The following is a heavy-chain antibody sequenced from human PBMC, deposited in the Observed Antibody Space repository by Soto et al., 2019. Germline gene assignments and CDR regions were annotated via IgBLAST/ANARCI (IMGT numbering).Heavy chain of an antibody. CDR2: VSRDGNTK. Sequence: ESGGDVVQPGTSLRLSCVASGFIFFDYAIQWVRQAPGKGLDWVAVVSRDGNTKYYADSVRGRFTISRDNSKNTVFLHINILRPEDTARYYCARELTSLGELDSWGQGTLVTVSP. CDR1: GFIFFDYA. V-gene: IGHV3-30-3*01. CDR3: ARELTSLGELDS. D-gene: IGHD4-17*01. J-gene: IGHJ4*02.